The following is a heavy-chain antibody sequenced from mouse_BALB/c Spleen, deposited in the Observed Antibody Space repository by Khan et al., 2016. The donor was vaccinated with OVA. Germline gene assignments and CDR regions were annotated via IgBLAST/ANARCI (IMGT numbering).Heavy chain of an antibody. Sequence: EVQLQESGPGLVKPSQTVFLTCTVTGISITSGNYRWSWIRQFPGNKLEWIGNIYYSATVTYNPSLTSRTTITRDTSKNQFFLEMNSLTAEDTATYYCARDYGSLYWYFDVWGAGTTVTVSS. CDR1: GISITSGNYR. J-gene: IGHJ1*01. CDR2: IYYSATV. D-gene: IGHD1-1*01. V-gene: IGHV3-5*02. CDR3: ARDYGSLYWYFDV.